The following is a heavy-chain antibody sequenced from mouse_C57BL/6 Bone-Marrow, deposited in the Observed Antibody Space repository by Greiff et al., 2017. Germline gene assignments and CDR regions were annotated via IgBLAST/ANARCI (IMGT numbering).Heavy chain of an antibody. Sequence: QVQLQQSGAVLARPGASVKMSCKASGYTFTSYTMHWVKQRPGQGLEWIGYINPSSGYTKYNQKFKDKATLTADKSSSTAYMQLSSLTSEDSAVYYCAREGNYGNFYWYFDVWGTGTTVTVSS. CDR1: GYTFTSYT. CDR3: AREGNYGNFYWYFDV. D-gene: IGHD2-1*01. V-gene: IGHV1-4*01. J-gene: IGHJ1*03. CDR2: INPSSGYT.